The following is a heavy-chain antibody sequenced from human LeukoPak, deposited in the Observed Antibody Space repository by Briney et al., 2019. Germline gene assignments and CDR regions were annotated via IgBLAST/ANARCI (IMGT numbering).Heavy chain of an antibody. J-gene: IGHJ4*02. V-gene: IGHV3-23*01. D-gene: IGHD6-19*01. CDR1: GFTFSSYA. CDR3: AKDLKGPPLVAGRFDY. CDR2: ISGSGGST. Sequence: GGSLRLSCAASGFTFSSYAMSWVRQAPGKGLEWVSAISGSGGSTYYADSVKGRFTISRDNSKNTLYLQMNSLRAEDTAVYYCAKDLKGPPLVAGRFDYWGQGTLVTVSS.